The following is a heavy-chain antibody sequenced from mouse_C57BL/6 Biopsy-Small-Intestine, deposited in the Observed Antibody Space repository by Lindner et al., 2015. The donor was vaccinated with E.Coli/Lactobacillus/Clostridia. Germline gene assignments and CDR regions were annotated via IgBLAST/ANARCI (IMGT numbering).Heavy chain of an antibody. CDR2: IIPIFGTA. CDR3: ARAYRGHSSGWYDYYGMDV. Sequence: SVKVSCKASGGTFSSYAISWVRQAPGQGLEWMGGIIPIFGTANYAQKFQGRVTITADESTSTAYMELSSLRSEDTAVYYCARAYRGHSSGWYDYYGMDVWGQGTTVTVSS. D-gene: IGHD1-1*01. J-gene: IGHJ1*01. V-gene: IGHV1-81*01. CDR1: GGTFSSYA.